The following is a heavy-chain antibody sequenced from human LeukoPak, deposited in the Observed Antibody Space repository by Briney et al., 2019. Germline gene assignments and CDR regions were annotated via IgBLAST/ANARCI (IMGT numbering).Heavy chain of an antibody. D-gene: IGHD4-17*01. CDR1: GGSFSGYY. V-gene: IGHV4-34*01. J-gene: IGHJ5*02. CDR2: INHSGST. CDR3: ARGSVTFDP. Sequence: SETLSLTCAVYGGSFSGYYWSWIRQPPGKGLEWIGEINHSGSTNYNPSLKSRVTISVDTSKNQFSLKLSSVTAADTAVYYCARGSVTFDPWGQGTLVTVSP.